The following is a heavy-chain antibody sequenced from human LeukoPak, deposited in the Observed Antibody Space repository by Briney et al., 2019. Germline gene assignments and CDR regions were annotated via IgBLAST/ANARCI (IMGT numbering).Heavy chain of an antibody. Sequence: PSETLSLTCTVSRGHIDSFFWNWIRQPLGKGLEWIGYIDNSGSTKYNPSLKSRITMSRDTSKNQFSLNLTSVTAADTAMYYCASGGGWLIDYCGQGTLVSVSS. CDR1: RGHIDSFF. D-gene: IGHD6-19*01. V-gene: IGHV4-4*08. J-gene: IGHJ4*02. CDR3: ASGGGWLIDY. CDR2: IDNSGST.